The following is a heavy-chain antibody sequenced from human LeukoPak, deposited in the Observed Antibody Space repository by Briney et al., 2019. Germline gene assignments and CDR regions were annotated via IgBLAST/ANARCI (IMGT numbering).Heavy chain of an antibody. J-gene: IGHJ4*02. CDR3: TTLGYHLDS. Sequence: PGGSLRLSCAASGFAFSAYEMNWVRQAPGKGLEWVAYFAGSDTTIYYADSARGRFTISRDNAKNSLYLQVNSLRAEDTALYYCTTLGYHLDSWGQGTLVTVSS. V-gene: IGHV3-48*03. CDR2: FAGSDTTI. CDR1: GFAFSAYE. D-gene: IGHD5-18*01.